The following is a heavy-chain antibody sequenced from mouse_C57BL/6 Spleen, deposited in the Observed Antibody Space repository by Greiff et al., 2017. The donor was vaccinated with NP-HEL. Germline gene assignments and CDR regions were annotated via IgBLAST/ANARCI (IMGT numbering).Heavy chain of an antibody. D-gene: IGHD2-3*01. CDR2: INPNNGGT. V-gene: IGHV1-26*01. J-gene: IGHJ4*01. Sequence: EVQLQQSGPELVKPGASVKISCKASGYTFTDYYMNWVKQSHGKSLEWIGDINPNNGGTSYNQKFKGKATLTVDKSSSTAYMELRSLTSEDSAVYYCAKRDGYYFYYYAMDYWGQRTSVTVSS. CDR1: GYTFTDYY. CDR3: AKRDGYYFYYYAMDY.